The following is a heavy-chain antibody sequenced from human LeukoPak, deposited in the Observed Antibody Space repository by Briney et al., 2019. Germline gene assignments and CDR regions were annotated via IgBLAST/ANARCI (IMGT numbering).Heavy chain of an antibody. Sequence: GGSLRLSCAASGFTFSSYAMHWVRQAPGKGLEWVAVISYDGSNKYYADSVKGRFTISRDNSKNTLYLQMNSLRAEDTAVYYCARVYSSSWPDAFDIWGQGTMVTVSS. CDR1: GFTFSSYA. V-gene: IGHV3-30-3*01. J-gene: IGHJ3*02. D-gene: IGHD6-13*01. CDR2: ISYDGSNK. CDR3: ARVYSSSWPDAFDI.